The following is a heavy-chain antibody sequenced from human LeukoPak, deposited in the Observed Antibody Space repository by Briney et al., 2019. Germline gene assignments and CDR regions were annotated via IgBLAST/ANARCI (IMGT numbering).Heavy chain of an antibody. V-gene: IGHV1-18*01. CDR1: GYTFTSYG. Sequence: ASVKVSCKASGYTFTSYGISWVRQAPGQGLEWMGWISAYNGNTNYAQKLQGRVTMTTDTSTSTAYMELRSLRSDDTAVYYCARDALWFGELLVDYWGQGTLVTVSS. CDR3: ARDALWFGELLVDY. J-gene: IGHJ4*02. D-gene: IGHD3-10*01. CDR2: ISAYNGNT.